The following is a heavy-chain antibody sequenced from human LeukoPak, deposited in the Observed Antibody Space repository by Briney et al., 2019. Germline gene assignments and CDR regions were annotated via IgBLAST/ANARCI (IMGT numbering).Heavy chain of an antibody. Sequence: GGSLRLSCAASEFAVSSHYMSWVRQAPGKGLEWVSVIYSGGSTYYADSVKGRSTISRDKSKNTLYLQMNSLRAEDTAVYYCARDLDRRRDLPFAYWGQGALVTVSS. V-gene: IGHV3-66*02. J-gene: IGHJ4*02. CDR1: EFAVSSHY. CDR3: ARDLDRRRDLPFAY. D-gene: IGHD5-24*01. CDR2: IYSGGST.